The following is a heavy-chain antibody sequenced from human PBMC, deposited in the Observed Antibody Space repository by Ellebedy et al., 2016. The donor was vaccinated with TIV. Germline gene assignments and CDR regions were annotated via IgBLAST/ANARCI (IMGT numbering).Heavy chain of an antibody. D-gene: IGHD1-26*01. V-gene: IGHV3-7*03. CDR1: GFTFSSHW. CDR3: VRGGGSFDY. J-gene: IGHJ4*02. Sequence: GGSLRLXXAASGFTFSSHWMSWVRQAPGEGLEWVANIKLDGSDKYYVDSVKGRFTISRDNAENSLYLQMNSLRAEDTAVYYCVRGGGSFDYWGQGTLVTVSS. CDR2: IKLDGSDK.